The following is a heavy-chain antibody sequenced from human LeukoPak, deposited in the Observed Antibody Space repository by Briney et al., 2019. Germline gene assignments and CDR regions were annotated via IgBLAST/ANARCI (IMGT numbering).Heavy chain of an antibody. CDR3: ARKVPLAIDY. CDR1: GFTFSSYS. Sequence: PGGSLRLSCAASGFTFSSYSMNWVRQAPGKGLQWVSSITSSSSYIYYADSVKGRLTISRDNAKNSLYLQMNSLRAEDTAVYYCARKVPLAIDYWGQGTLVTVSS. J-gene: IGHJ4*02. V-gene: IGHV3-21*01. D-gene: IGHD5-12*01. CDR2: ITSSSSYI.